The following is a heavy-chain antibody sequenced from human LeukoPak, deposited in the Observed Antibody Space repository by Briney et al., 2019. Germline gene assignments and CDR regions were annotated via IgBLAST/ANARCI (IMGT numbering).Heavy chain of an antibody. CDR3: ARALGYCSSTSCYPDY. V-gene: IGHV4-30-4*01. CDR2: IYYSGST. D-gene: IGHD2-2*01. CDR1: GGSISSGDYY. Sequence: PSQTLSLTCTVSGGSISSGDYYWSWIRQPPGKGREWIGYIYYSGSTYYNPSLKSRVTISVDTSRNQFSLKLSSVTAADTAVYYCARALGYCSSTSCYPDYWGQGTLVSVSS. J-gene: IGHJ4*02.